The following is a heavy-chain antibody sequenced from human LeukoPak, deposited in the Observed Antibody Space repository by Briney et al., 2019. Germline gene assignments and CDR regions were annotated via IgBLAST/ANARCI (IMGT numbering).Heavy chain of an antibody. CDR3: ARDLDYYDSSGYYWGY. CDR1: GFTFDDYG. J-gene: IGHJ4*02. CDR2: INWNGGRT. V-gene: IGHV3-20*04. Sequence: GGSLRLSCAASGFTFDDYGMSWVRQAPGKGRECVSGINWNGGRTGYADSVKGRFTIARDNAKNSLYLQMNSLRAEDTALYYCARDLDYYDSSGYYWGYWGQGTLVTVSS. D-gene: IGHD3-22*01.